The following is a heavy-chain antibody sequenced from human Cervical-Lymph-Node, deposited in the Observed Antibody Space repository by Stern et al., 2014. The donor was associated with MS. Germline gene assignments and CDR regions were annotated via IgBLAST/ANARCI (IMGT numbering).Heavy chain of an antibody. CDR3: AREMMATPDTHLKSFDY. V-gene: IGHV1-46*02. CDR1: GYNLNNYY. D-gene: IGHD5-24*01. J-gene: IGHJ4*02. Sequence: QVQLGQSGAEVKKPGASVKISCKASGYNLNNYYMHWVRQAPGQGLEWMGLANPSGGAYYAPIFQGRVTMTRDTSTSTVYMELTGLASEDTAVYYCAREMMATPDTHLKSFDYWGQGTLVTVSS. CDR2: ANPSGGA.